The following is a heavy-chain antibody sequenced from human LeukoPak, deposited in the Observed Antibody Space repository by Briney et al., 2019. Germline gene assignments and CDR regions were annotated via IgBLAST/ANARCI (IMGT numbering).Heavy chain of an antibody. CDR1: GFTFSTFW. J-gene: IGHJ4*02. Sequence: GGSLRLSCAASGFTFSTFWMTWVRQAPGRGLEWVANIKEDGSEKYYVDSLKGRFTISRDNAKNSLYLQMNSLRAEDTAVYYCARDTDGYSYGLNYFDYWGQGTLVTVSS. D-gene: IGHD5-18*01. V-gene: IGHV3-7*01. CDR3: ARDTDGYSYGLNYFDY. CDR2: IKEDGSEK.